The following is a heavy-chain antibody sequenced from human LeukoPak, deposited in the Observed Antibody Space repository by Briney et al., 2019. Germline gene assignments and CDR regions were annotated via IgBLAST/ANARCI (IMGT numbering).Heavy chain of an antibody. CDR2: IYYSGST. Sequence: SETLSLTCTVSGGSISGYYWAWIRQPPGKGLEWIGNIYYSGSTNYNSSLKSRVTISVDTPKNQFYLKLSSVTAADTAVYYCARDPNSALWGQGTLVTVSS. D-gene: IGHD4-23*01. J-gene: IGHJ4*02. V-gene: IGHV4-59*01. CDR3: ARDPNSAL. CDR1: GGSISGYY.